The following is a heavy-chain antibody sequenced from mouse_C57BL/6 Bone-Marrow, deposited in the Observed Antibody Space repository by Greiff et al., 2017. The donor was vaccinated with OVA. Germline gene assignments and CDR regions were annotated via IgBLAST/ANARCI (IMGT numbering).Heavy chain of an antibody. J-gene: IGHJ3*01. Sequence: VQLQQSGPELAKPGASVKIPCKASGYTFTDYNMDWVKQSPGKSLEWIGDINSNNGGTIYNQKFKGKATLTVDKSSSTAYMELSSLTSEDTAVYYWARGGYYDYDGGPWFAYWGQGTLVTVSA. D-gene: IGHD2-4*01. CDR2: INSNNGGT. CDR3: ARGGYYDYDGGPWFAY. V-gene: IGHV1-18*01. CDR1: GYTFTDYN.